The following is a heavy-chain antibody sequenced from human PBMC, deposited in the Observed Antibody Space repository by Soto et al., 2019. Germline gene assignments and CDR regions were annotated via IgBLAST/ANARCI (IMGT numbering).Heavy chain of an antibody. V-gene: IGHV1-46*01. Sequence: QAQMVQSGAEVKKSGASVKLSCKASGYTFIAYSVYWVRQAPGQGLEYMGIINTRAGTTIYAQKVQGRATMTRDTSTSTVYMELSSLRSEDTALYYCARGGGTLDYWGQGTLVTVSS. CDR1: GYTFIAYS. CDR2: INTRAGTT. J-gene: IGHJ4*02. CDR3: ARGGGTLDY.